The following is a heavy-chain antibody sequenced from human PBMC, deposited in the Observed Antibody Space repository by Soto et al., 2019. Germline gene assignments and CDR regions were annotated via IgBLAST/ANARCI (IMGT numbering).Heavy chain of an antibody. CDR3: AKEMVSPLDYDILTGYRSYYYYYYMDV. D-gene: IGHD3-9*01. CDR1: GFTFSSYG. CDR2: ISYDGSNK. V-gene: IGHV3-30*18. Sequence: GGSLRLSCAASGFTFSSYGMHWVRQAPGKGLEWVAVISYDGSNKYYADSVEGRFTISRDNSKNTLYLQMNSLRAEATAVYYCAKEMVSPLDYDILTGYRSYYYYYYMDVWGKGTTVTVSS. J-gene: IGHJ6*03.